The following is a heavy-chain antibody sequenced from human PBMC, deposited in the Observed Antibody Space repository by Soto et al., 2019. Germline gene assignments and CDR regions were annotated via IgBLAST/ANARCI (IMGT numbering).Heavy chain of an antibody. CDR3: ARDRRVQRYRNYYYYYYGMDV. CDR2: IGTAGDT. Sequence: EVQLVESGGGLVQPGGSLRLSCAASGFTFSSYDMHWVRQATGKGLEWVSAIGTAGDTYYPGSVKGRFTISRENAKNSMHLQVNSLRAEDTAVYYCARDRRVQRYRNYYYYYYGMDVWGQGITATVSS. J-gene: IGHJ6*02. CDR1: GFTFSSYD. D-gene: IGHD5-18*01. V-gene: IGHV3-13*01.